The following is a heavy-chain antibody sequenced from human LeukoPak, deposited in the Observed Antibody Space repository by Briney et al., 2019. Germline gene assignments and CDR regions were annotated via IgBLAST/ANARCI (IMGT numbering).Heavy chain of an antibody. J-gene: IGHJ3*02. CDR3: ARGYYDSSGYQASDI. CDR2: IRYDGSDE. CDR1: GFSFSSCG. Sequence: GGSLRLSCAASGFSFSSCGMHWVRQAPGKGLEWVAFIRYDGSDEYYADSVKGRFTISRDNSKNTLYLQMNSLRAEDTAVYYCARGYYDSSGYQASDIWGQGTMVTVSS. V-gene: IGHV3-30*02. D-gene: IGHD3-22*01.